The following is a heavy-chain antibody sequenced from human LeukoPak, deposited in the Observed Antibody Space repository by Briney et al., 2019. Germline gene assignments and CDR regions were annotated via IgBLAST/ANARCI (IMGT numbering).Heavy chain of an antibody. CDR1: GFTVSSNY. CDR3: ARGLEQWLVEYYYVY. J-gene: IGHJ4*02. D-gene: IGHD6-19*01. V-gene: IGHV3-7*01. Sequence: GGSLRLSCAASGFTVSSNYMSWVREAPGEGLEWVANIKEDGSETYYADSVKGRFTISRDTAKNTLYLQMCSARAADTAVYYCARGLEQWLVEYYYVYWGEGTLLTVSS. CDR2: IKEDGSET.